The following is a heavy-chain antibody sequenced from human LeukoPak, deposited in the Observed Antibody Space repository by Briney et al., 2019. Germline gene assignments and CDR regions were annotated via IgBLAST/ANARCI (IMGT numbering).Heavy chain of an antibody. J-gene: IGHJ4*02. Sequence: GGSLRLSCAASGFTFSSYGMHWVRQAPGKGLEWVAFIRYDGNSEFYVDSVKGRFTISKDNSKNTLYLQMNSLRAEDTAVYYCAKGGDGYNYGSYFDYWGQGTLVTVSS. CDR2: IRYDGNSE. D-gene: IGHD5-24*01. CDR1: GFTFSSYG. CDR3: AKGGDGYNYGSYFDY. V-gene: IGHV3-30*02.